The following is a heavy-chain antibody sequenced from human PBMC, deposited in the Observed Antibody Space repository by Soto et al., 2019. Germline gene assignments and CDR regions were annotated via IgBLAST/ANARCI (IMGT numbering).Heavy chain of an antibody. D-gene: IGHD5-12*01. J-gene: IGHJ4*02. Sequence: EVQLVESGGGLVKPGGSLRLYCAASGFTFSSYSMNWVRQAPGKGLEWVSSISSSSSYIYYADSVKGRFTISRDNAKNSLYLQMNSLRAEDTAVYYCAREVSKYSGYDFDYWGQGTLVTVSS. CDR1: GFTFSSYS. V-gene: IGHV3-21*01. CDR2: ISSSSSYI. CDR3: AREVSKYSGYDFDY.